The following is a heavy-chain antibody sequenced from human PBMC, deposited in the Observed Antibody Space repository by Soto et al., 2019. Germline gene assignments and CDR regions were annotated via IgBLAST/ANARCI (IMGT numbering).Heavy chain of an antibody. Sequence: SELLSHTCAISGDSVSSNIVTWNWNRQSPSRGLEWLGRTYYRSKWYNDYAVSVKSRITINPDTSKNQFSLQLNSVTPEDTAVFYCARAVAGRIDYWGQGTLVTVSS. CDR3: ARAVAGRIDY. D-gene: IGHD6-19*01. CDR1: GDSVSSNIVT. CDR2: TYYRSKWYN. V-gene: IGHV6-1*01. J-gene: IGHJ4*02.